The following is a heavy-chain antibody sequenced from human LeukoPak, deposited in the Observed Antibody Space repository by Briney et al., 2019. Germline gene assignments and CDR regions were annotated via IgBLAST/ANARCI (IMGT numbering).Heavy chain of an antibody. D-gene: IGHD6-19*01. J-gene: IGHJ4*02. CDR1: GDTFSRYA. V-gene: IGHV1-69*05. CDR2: IAPEFGTE. Sequence: ASVKVSCKASGDTFSRYAISWVRQTPGQGLEWMGGIAPEFGTENYAQKFQGRLTITTDNSTTTAYMELSSLRSEDTATYYCVVHKSGWYYFDSWGQGFLVTVPS. CDR3: VVHKSGWYYFDS.